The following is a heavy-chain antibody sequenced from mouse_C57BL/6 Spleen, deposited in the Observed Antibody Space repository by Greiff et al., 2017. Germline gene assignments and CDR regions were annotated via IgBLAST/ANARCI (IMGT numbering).Heavy chain of an antibody. V-gene: IGHV1-72*01. Sequence: VQLQQSGAELVKPGASVKLSCKASGYTFTSYWMSWVKQKPGRGLEWIGRIDPNSGGTKYNEKFKSKATLTVDKPSSTAYMQLSGLTSEDSAVYYCSRWGHLRLPLDYWGQGTTLTVSS. CDR2: IDPNSGGT. D-gene: IGHD3-2*02. CDR1: GYTFTSYW. CDR3: SRWGHLRLPLDY. J-gene: IGHJ2*01.